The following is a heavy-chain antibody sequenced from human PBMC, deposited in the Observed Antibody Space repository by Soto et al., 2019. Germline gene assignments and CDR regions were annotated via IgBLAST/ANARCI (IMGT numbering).Heavy chain of an antibody. D-gene: IGHD3-10*01. CDR3: ARLETYYYGSGSYTYYYYGMDV. CDR1: GDSFSSYW. V-gene: IGHV5-10-1*01. J-gene: IGHJ6*02. Sequence: GAALKSSGEGSGDSFSSYWIRWVRQMPGKGLEWMGRIDPSDSYTNYSPSFQGHVTISADKSISTAYLQWSSLKASDTAMYYCARLETYYYGSGSYTYYYYGMDVWGQGTTVTVSS. CDR2: IDPSDSYT.